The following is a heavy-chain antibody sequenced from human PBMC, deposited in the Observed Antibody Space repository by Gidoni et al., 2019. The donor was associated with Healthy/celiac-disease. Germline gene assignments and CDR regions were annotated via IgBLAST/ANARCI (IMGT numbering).Heavy chain of an antibody. Sequence: EVQLVESGGGLVKPGGSLRLSCAASGFTFSNAWMSWVRQAPGKGLEWVGRIKSKTDGGTTDYAAPVKGRFTISRDDSKNTLYLQMNSLKTEDTAVYYCTTRSGYHPDDAFDIWGQGTMVTVSS. CDR3: TTRSGYHPDDAFDI. J-gene: IGHJ3*02. V-gene: IGHV3-15*01. D-gene: IGHD3-22*01. CDR1: GFTFSNAW. CDR2: IKSKTDGGTT.